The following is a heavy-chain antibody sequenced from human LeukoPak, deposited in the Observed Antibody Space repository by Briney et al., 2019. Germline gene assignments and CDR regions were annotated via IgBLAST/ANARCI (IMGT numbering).Heavy chain of an antibody. J-gene: IGHJ5*02. CDR1: GGSISGYY. CDR3: ARLRYCTNGVCP. Sequence: SETLSLTCAVYGGSISGYYWSWIRQPPGKGLEWIGEINHSGSTNYNPSLKSRVTISVDTSKNQFSLKLSSVTAADTAVYYCARLRYCTNGVCPWGQGTLVTVSS. D-gene: IGHD2-8*01. V-gene: IGHV4-34*01. CDR2: INHSGST.